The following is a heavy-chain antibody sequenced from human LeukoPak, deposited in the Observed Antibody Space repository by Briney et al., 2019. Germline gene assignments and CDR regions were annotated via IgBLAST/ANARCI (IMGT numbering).Heavy chain of an antibody. CDR2: IYDSGST. J-gene: IGHJ4*02. V-gene: IGHV4-59*01. Sequence: SETLSLICTVSGGSISSYYWSWIRQPPGKGLEWIGYIYDSGSTNYNPSLKSRVTISIDTSKNQFSLKLSSVTAADTAVYYCARAEPGSSWYDYWSQGTLVTVSS. CDR1: GGSISSYY. D-gene: IGHD6-13*01. CDR3: ARAEPGSSWYDY.